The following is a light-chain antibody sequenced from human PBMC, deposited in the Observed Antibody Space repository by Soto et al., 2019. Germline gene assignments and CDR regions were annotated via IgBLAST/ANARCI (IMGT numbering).Light chain of an antibody. Sequence: QSALTQPPSASGSPGQSVTISCTGTSSEVGGYNYVSWYQQHPGKAPKLMIYEVSKRPSGVPDRFSGSKSGNTASLTVSGLQAEDEADYCCTSYADSNNFFYVFGTGTKVTVL. CDR2: EVS. J-gene: IGLJ1*01. CDR1: SSEVGGYNY. V-gene: IGLV2-8*01. CDR3: TSYADSNNFFYV.